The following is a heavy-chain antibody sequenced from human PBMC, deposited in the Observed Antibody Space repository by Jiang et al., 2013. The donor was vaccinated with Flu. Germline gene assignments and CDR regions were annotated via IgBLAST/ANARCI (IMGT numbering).Heavy chain of an antibody. V-gene: IGHV4-4*02. Sequence: SLKSRVTISVDKSNNYFSLNLSSVTAADTAVYYCARDRGRGFRDLLYHFDYWGQGILVTVST. D-gene: IGHD3-10*01. CDR3: ARDRGRGFRDLLYHFDY. J-gene: IGHJ4*02.